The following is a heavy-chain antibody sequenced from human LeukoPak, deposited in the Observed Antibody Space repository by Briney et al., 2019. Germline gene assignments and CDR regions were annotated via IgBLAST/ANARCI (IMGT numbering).Heavy chain of an antibody. CDR2: IEQDGSEK. CDR1: RCTFSRYW. Sequence: PGGSLRLSCAASRCTFSRYWMSWVRQAPGKGLEWVANIEQDGSEKYYVDSVKGRFTISRDNAKNSLYLQMNSLRAEDTVVYYCAREFCSGANCYPMGAFDMWGQGTMVTVSS. J-gene: IGHJ3*02. D-gene: IGHD2-15*01. V-gene: IGHV3-7*01. CDR3: AREFCSGANCYPMGAFDM.